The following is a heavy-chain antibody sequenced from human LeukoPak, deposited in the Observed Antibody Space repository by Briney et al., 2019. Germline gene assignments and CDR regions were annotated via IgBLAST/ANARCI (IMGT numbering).Heavy chain of an antibody. V-gene: IGHV3-11*04. CDR3: GRSLIVASEDY. CDR2: ISASGAVP. D-gene: IGHD3-22*01. Sequence: GGSLRLSCAASGFRFDSFYMGWIRQVPGKGLDYIALISASGAVPYYAESVEGRFTISRDNAKNSVSLQMNSLSADDTAIYYWGRSLIVASEDYGAKGTQVIVSS. CDR1: GFRFDSFY. J-gene: IGHJ4*02.